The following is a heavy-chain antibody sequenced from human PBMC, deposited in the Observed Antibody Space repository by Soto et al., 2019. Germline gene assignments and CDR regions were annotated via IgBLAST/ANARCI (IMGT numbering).Heavy chain of an antibody. CDR2: IYYSGNT. Sequence: SETLSLTCTVSGGSISGYYWSWIRQPPGKGLEWIGYIYYSGNTNYNPSLKSRVTISVDTSKNQFSLKLSSVTAADTAVYYCARGSLSYSSGWSLGPWGQGALVTVSS. V-gene: IGHV4-59*01. CDR1: GGSISGYY. D-gene: IGHD6-19*01. CDR3: ARGSLSYSSGWSLGP. J-gene: IGHJ5*02.